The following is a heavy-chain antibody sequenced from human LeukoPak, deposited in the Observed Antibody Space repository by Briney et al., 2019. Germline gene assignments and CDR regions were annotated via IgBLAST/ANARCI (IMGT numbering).Heavy chain of an antibody. V-gene: IGHV3-23*01. CDR3: ARRYDYFDY. D-gene: IGHD1-1*01. CDR1: GGSFSGYY. Sequence: ETLSLTCAVYGGSFSGYYWSWIRQPPGKGLEWVSGISGSGGSTYYADSVKGRFTISRDNSKNTLYLQMNSLRAEDTAIYYCARRYDYFDYWGQGTLVTVSS. CDR2: ISGSGGST. J-gene: IGHJ4*02.